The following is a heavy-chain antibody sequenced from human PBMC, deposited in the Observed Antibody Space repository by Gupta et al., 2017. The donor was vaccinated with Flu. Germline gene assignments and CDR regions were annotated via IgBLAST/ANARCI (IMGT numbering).Heavy chain of an antibody. CDR2: IRSKAYGGTT. CDR3: TREPPRTDIVVVPGSGWFDP. J-gene: IGHJ5*02. Sequence: QAPGKGLEWVGFIRSKAYGGTTEYAASVKGRFTISRDDSKSIAYLQMNSLKTEDTAVYYCTREPPRTDIVVVPGSGWFDPWGQGTLVTVSS. V-gene: IGHV3-49*02. D-gene: IGHD2-2*01.